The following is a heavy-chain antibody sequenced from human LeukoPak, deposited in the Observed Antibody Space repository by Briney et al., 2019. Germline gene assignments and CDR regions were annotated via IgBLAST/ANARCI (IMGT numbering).Heavy chain of an antibody. Sequence: ASVKVSCKASGYTFTGYYMHWVRQAPGQGLEWMGWINPNSGGTNYAQKFQGRVTMTRDTSISTAYMELSRLRSDDTAVYYCARAKRGGNLPLDYWGQGTLVTVSS. D-gene: IGHD4-23*01. V-gene: IGHV1-2*02. J-gene: IGHJ4*02. CDR2: INPNSGGT. CDR1: GYTFTGYY. CDR3: ARAKRGGNLPLDY.